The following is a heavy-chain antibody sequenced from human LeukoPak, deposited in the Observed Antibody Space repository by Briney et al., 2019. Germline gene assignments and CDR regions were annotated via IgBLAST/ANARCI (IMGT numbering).Heavy chain of an antibody. CDR2: ISSSTNTI. V-gene: IGHV3-48*04. CDR1: GFPFTLYN. D-gene: IGHD3-16*01. CDR3: ARELNGYGYYFFDY. Sequence: GSRRLSCEVSGFPFTLYNMNWVRQAPGKGLEWLSYISSSTNTIYYADSVKGRFTISRDNAKNSLYLQMNGLGAEDTAVYYCARELNGYGYYFFDYWGPGTLVTVSS. J-gene: IGHJ4*02.